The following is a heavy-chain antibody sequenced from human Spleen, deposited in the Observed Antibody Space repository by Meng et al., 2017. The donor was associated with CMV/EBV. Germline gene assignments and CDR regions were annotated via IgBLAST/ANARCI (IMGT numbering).Heavy chain of an antibody. V-gene: IGHV1-18*01. CDR2: ISTYNGNT. Sequence: ASVKVSCKASGYTFTSYGMSWVRQAPGQGLEWMGWISTYNGNTNYAQNFQGRVSMTTDTSTRTAYLELRSLRAEDTAVYYCARGQSGYQLLLYYFDYWGQGTLVTVSS. CDR3: ARGQSGYQLLLYYFDY. J-gene: IGHJ4*02. D-gene: IGHD2-2*01. CDR1: GYTFTSYG.